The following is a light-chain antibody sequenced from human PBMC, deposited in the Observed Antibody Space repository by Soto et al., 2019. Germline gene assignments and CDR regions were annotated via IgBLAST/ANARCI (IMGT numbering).Light chain of an antibody. J-gene: IGKJ2*01. Sequence: DTQMTQSPSSLSASVGDRVTITCRASQSINTYLNWYQQKPGEAPNLLIYAASSLQSGVPPRFSGSSSETHFTLTINSLQPEDFATYYCQQTASTPYAFGQGT. CDR1: QSINTY. CDR3: QQTASTPYA. V-gene: IGKV1-39*01. CDR2: AAS.